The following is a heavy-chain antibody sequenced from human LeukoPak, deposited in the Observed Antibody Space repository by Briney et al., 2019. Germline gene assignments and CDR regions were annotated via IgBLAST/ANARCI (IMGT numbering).Heavy chain of an antibody. J-gene: IGHJ4*02. CDR2: IYHSGST. CDR3: ARDYCGSGSYLDY. D-gene: IGHD3-10*01. CDR1: GGSISSSNW. V-gene: IGHV4-4*02. Sequence: SETLSLTCAVSGGSISSSNWWSWVRQPPGKGLEWIGEIYHSGSTNYNPSLKSRVTISVDKSKNQFSLKLSSVTAADTAVYYCARDYCGSGSYLDYWGQGTLVTVSS.